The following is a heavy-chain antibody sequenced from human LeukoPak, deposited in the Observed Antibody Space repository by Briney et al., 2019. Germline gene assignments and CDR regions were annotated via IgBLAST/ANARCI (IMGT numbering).Heavy chain of an antibody. Sequence: SETLSLTCTVSGGSVSSGSYYWSWIRQPPGKGLEWIGYIYYSGSTNYNPSLKSQVTISVDTSKNQFSLKLSSVTAADTAVYYCARDSPCGGSCYTYYYGMDVWGKGTTVTVSS. J-gene: IGHJ6*04. CDR1: GGSVSSGSYY. V-gene: IGHV4-61*01. CDR3: ARDSPCGGSCYTYYYGMDV. CDR2: IYYSGST. D-gene: IGHD2-15*01.